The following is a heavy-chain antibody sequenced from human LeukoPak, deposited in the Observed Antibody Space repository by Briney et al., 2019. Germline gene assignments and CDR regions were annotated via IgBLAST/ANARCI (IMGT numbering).Heavy chain of an antibody. CDR3: ARHQSYYYDYYMDV. CDR1: GGSISSSSHY. V-gene: IGHV4-39*01. Sequence: SETLSLTCTVSGGSISSSSHYWGWTRQPPGKGLEWIGSIYYSGSTYYNPSLKSRVTISVDTSKNQFSLKLTSVTTADTAVYYCARHQSYYYDYYMDVWGKGTTVTISS. J-gene: IGHJ6*03. CDR2: IYYSGST.